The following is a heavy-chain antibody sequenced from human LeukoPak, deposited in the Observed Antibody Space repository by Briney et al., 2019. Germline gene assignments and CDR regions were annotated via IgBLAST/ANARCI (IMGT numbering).Heavy chain of an antibody. V-gene: IGHV3-21*01. CDR3: ARSGPRITMVRGVISPSGY. CDR2: ISSSSSYI. J-gene: IGHJ4*02. CDR1: GFTFSSYS. D-gene: IGHD3-10*01. Sequence: PGGSLRLSCAASGFTFSSYSMNWVRQAPGKGLEWVSSISSSSSYIYYADSVKGRFTISSDNAKNSLYLQMNSLRAEDTAVYYCARSGPRITMVRGVISPSGYWGQGTLVTVSS.